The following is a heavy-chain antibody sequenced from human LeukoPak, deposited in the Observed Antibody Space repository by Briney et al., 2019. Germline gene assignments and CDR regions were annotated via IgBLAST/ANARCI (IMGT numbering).Heavy chain of an antibody. CDR2: ISSSSTYI. CDR1: GFIFTTYS. CDR3: ARDSSVDTAMVYYFDY. Sequence: GGSLRLSCAASGFIFTTYSVNWVRQAPGKGLEWVSSISSSSTYISYADSVEGRFTISRDNAKNSLYLQMNSLRAEDTALYYCARDSSVDTAMVYYFDYWGQGTLVTVSS. V-gene: IGHV3-21*01. J-gene: IGHJ4*02. D-gene: IGHD5-18*01.